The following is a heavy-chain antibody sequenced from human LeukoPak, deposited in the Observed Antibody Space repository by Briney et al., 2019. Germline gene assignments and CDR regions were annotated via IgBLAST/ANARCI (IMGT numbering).Heavy chain of an antibody. CDR1: GFTFSDFY. J-gene: IGHJ4*02. CDR2: ISSSSSYT. CDR3: AIGQADFDS. Sequence: GGSLRLSCAASGFTFSDFYMTWIRQAPGKGLEWVSYISSSSSYTNYADSVKGRFTISRDNAKNSLYLQMNSLRAEDTAVYYCAIGQADFDSWGQGTLVTVSS. V-gene: IGHV3-11*06.